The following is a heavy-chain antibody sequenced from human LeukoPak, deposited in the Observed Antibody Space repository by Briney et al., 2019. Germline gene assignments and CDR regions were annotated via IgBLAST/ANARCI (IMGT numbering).Heavy chain of an antibody. CDR1: GFTFSSYA. Sequence: GGSLRLSCAASGFTFSSYAMSWVRQAAGKGLEWVSAISGSGGSTYYADSVKGRFTISRDNSKNTLYLQMNSLRAEDTAVYYCAKDSWEYCSSTSCYKGSLDWGQGTLVTVSS. D-gene: IGHD2-2*02. CDR2: ISGSGGST. CDR3: AKDSWEYCSSTSCYKGSLD. V-gene: IGHV3-23*01. J-gene: IGHJ4*02.